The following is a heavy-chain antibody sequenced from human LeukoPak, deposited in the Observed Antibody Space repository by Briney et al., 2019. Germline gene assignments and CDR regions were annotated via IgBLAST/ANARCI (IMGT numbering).Heavy chain of an antibody. CDR1: GFSFSTYG. J-gene: IGHJ4*02. CDR2: ISGSGSDT. D-gene: IGHD2-21*02. Sequence: GGTLRLSCVAPGFSFSTYGMSWVRQAPGKGLEWVSGISGSGSDTYYADSVKGRFTVSRDNAKNSIYLPMSSLRVEDTAVYYCAKDIVGGGDDYWGQGTLVIVSS. V-gene: IGHV3-23*01. CDR3: AKDIVGGGDDY.